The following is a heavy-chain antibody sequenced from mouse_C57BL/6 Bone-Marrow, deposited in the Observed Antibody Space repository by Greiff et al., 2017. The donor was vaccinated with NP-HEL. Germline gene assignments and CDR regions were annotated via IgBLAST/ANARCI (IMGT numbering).Heavy chain of an antibody. CDR1: GYNFNSYW. Sequence: VQLQQSGAELVMPGASVKLSCKASGYNFNSYWMHWVKQRPGQGLEWIGEIDPSDSYTNYNQKFKGKATLTVDKSSSTAYMQLSSLTSEDSAVDYCARYGSSHWYFDVWGTGTTVTVSS. D-gene: IGHD1-1*01. CDR2: IDPSDSYT. V-gene: IGHV1-69*01. J-gene: IGHJ1*03. CDR3: ARYGSSHWYFDV.